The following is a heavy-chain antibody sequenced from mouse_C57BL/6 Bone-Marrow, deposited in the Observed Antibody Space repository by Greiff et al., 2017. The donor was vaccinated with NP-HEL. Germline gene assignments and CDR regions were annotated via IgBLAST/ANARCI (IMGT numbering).Heavy chain of an antibody. Sequence: QVQLKQSGPELVKPGASVKISCKASGYTFTDYYINWVKQRPGQGLEWIGWIFPGSGSTYYNEKFKGKATLTVDKSSSTAYMLLSSLTSEDSAVYFCARKGVYDGYLPYCDYWGQGTTLTVSS. CDR3: ARKGVYDGYLPYCDY. J-gene: IGHJ2*01. D-gene: IGHD2-3*01. CDR1: GYTFTDYY. CDR2: IFPGSGST. V-gene: IGHV1-75*01.